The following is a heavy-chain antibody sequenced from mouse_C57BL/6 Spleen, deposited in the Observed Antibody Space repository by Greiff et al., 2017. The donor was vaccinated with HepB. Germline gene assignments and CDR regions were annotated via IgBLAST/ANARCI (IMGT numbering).Heavy chain of an antibody. CDR2: ISNGGGST. CDR3: ARHWGNGNYWFAY. Sequence: DVKLVESGGGLVQPGGSLKLSCAASGFTFSDYYMYWVRQTPEKRLEWVAYISNGGGSTYYPDTVKGRFTISRDNAKNTLYLQMSRLKSEDTAMYYCARHWGNGNYWFAYWGQGTLVTVSA. CDR1: GFTFSDYY. V-gene: IGHV5-12*01. D-gene: IGHD2-1*01. J-gene: IGHJ3*01.